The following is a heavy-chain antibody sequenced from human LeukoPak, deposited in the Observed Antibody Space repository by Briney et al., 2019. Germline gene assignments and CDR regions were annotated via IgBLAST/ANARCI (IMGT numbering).Heavy chain of an antibody. CDR3: ARQHIVVATATRGTFDI. D-gene: IGHD2-21*02. V-gene: IGHV4-30-2*01. J-gene: IGHJ3*02. CDR1: GGSISSGGYY. Sequence: SQTLSLTCTVSGGSISSGGYYWSWIRQPPGKGLEWIGYIYHSGSTYYNPSLKSRVTISVDRSKNQFSLKLSSVTAADTAVYYCARQHIVVATATRGTFDIWGQGTMVTVSS. CDR2: IYHSGST.